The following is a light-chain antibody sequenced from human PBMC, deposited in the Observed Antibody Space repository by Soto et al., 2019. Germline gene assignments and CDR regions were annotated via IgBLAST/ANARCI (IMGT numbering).Light chain of an antibody. CDR2: GAF. Sequence: EIVLTQSPGTLSLSPGERATLSCRASQSVSSSFLAWYQQKPGQAPRLLIYGAFTRATGIPDRFSGSGSGTDSTLTISRLEPDDFAVYYCQQYDSSPWTFGQGTKVEIK. CDR1: QSVSSSF. J-gene: IGKJ1*01. V-gene: IGKV3-20*01. CDR3: QQYDSSPWT.